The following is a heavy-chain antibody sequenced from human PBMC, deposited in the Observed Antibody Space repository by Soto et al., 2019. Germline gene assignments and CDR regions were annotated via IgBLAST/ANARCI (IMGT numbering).Heavy chain of an antibody. J-gene: IGHJ3*01. V-gene: IGHV2-5*02. Sequence: SGPTLVNPTQTLTLTCTFSGFSLSTSGVGVGWIRQPPGEALEWLALIYWDDDKRYSPSLKSRVTITKDTSNNQVVLRMTSMDPVDTATYYCAHSLFYGDYDAFDLWGQGTMVTVSS. CDR2: IYWDDDK. D-gene: IGHD4-17*01. CDR1: GFSLSTSGVG. CDR3: AHSLFYGDYDAFDL.